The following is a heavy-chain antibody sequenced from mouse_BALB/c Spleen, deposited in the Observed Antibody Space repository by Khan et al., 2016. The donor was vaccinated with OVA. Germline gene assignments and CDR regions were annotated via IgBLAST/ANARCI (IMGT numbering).Heavy chain of an antibody. CDR3: ARGNYYGYYFDY. Sequence: VQLKESGPGLVKPSQSLSLTCTVTGYSITSGYAWNWIRQFPGNKLEWMGYISYSGGTSYNPSLKSRISITRDTSKNQFFLQLNSVTTEDTATYYCARGNYYGYYFDYWGQGTHLTVSS. D-gene: IGHD1-1*01. J-gene: IGHJ2*01. CDR1: GYSITSGYA. V-gene: IGHV3-2*02. CDR2: ISYSGGT.